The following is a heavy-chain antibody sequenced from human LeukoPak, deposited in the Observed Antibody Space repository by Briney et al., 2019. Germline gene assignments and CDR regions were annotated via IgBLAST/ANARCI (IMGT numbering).Heavy chain of an antibody. Sequence: GGSLRLSCAASGFTFNSYAMSWVRQAPGKGLEWVSAISGSGGSTYYADSVKGRFTISRDNSKNTLYLQMNSLRAEDTAVYYCAKNAPQGPYYYDSSGYYSGIDYWGQGTLVTVSS. CDR1: GFTFNSYA. V-gene: IGHV3-23*01. CDR3: AKNAPQGPYYYDSSGYYSGIDY. CDR2: ISGSGGST. D-gene: IGHD3-22*01. J-gene: IGHJ4*02.